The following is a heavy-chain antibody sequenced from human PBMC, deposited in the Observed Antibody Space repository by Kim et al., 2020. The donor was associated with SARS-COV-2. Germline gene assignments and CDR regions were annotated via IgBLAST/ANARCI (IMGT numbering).Heavy chain of an antibody. CDR3: ARPGAYYDILGTLGY. D-gene: IGHD3-9*01. CDR1: GYTFTSYA. V-gene: IGHV1-3*01. J-gene: IGHJ4*02. Sequence: ASVKVSCKASGYTFTSYAMHWVRQAPGQRLEWMGWINAGNGNTKYSQKFQGRVTITRDTSASTAYMELSSLRSEDTAVYYCARPGAYYDILGTLGYWGQGTLVTVSS. CDR2: INAGNGNT.